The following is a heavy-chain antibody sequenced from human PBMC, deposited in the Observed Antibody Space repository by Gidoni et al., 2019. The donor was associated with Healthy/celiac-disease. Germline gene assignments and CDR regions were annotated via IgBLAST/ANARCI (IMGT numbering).Heavy chain of an antibody. V-gene: IGHV3-30*18. J-gene: IGHJ4*02. CDR2: ISYDGSNK. CDR3: AKDAQRRSIVATIAGGASGY. D-gene: IGHD5-12*01. CDR1: GFTFSSSG. Sequence: QVQLVESGGGVVQPGRSLRLSCAASGFTFSSSGMLWVRQAPGKGLEWVAVISYDGSNKYYADSVKGRFTISRDNSKNTLYLQMNSLRAEDTAVYYCAKDAQRRSIVATIAGGASGYWGQGTLVTVSS.